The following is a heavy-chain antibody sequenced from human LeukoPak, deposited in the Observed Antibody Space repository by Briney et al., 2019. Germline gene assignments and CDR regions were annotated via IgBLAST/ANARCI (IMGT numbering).Heavy chain of an antibody. V-gene: IGHV4-39*07. CDR2: IYYSGSA. Sequence: SQTLSLTCTLSGDSISSSSHYWGWIRQPPGKGLEWIGSIYYSGSALYSPSLKSRVTISADTSKNQLSLRLRSVTAADTAVYYCARTYYYDSSGPYYWGQGTLVTVSS. J-gene: IGHJ4*02. D-gene: IGHD3-22*01. CDR3: ARTYYYDSSGPYY. CDR1: GDSISSSSHY.